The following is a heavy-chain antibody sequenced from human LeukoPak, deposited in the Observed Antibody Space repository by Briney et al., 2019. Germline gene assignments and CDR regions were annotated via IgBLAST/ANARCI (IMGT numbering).Heavy chain of an antibody. V-gene: IGHV3-53*01. D-gene: IGHD6-13*01. CDR1: GLTVSSNY. CDR2: IYSGGST. CDR3: ARETPAGAFDI. Sequence: GGSLRLSCAASGLTVSSNYMSWVRQAPGKGLEWVSVIYSGGSTYYADSVKGRFTISRDNSKNTLYLQMNSLRAEDTAVYYCARETPAGAFDIWGQGTMVTVSS. J-gene: IGHJ3*02.